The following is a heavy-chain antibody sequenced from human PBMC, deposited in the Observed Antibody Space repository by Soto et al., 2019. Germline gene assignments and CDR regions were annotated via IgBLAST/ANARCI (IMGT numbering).Heavy chain of an antibody. Sequence: QVPLVQSGAEVKKPGASVKVSCKASGYTFTSYGISWVRQAPGQGLEWMGWISAYNGNTNYAQKLQGRVTMTTDTCTSTDYMGLRSLRSDDTAVYYCARGYCSGGRCFPPGVKNAFDIWGPGTMVTVSS. CDR1: GYTFTSYG. CDR3: ARGYCSGGRCFPPGVKNAFDI. D-gene: IGHD2-15*01. CDR2: ISAYNGNT. V-gene: IGHV1-18*01. J-gene: IGHJ3*02.